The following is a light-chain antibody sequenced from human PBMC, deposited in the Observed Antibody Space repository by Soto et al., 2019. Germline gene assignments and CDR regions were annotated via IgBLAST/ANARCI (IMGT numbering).Light chain of an antibody. CDR3: EQYGHLPRE. CDR2: GIS. J-gene: IGKJ1*01. Sequence: EMVLTQYPGTVSLSAGERATLSCRASQSVSSNYFAWYQQKPGQAPRLLIYGISSRATGIPDRFSGSGSGTDFSLTISRLEPEDFAVNYCEQYGHLPREFRQGTKVDIK. CDR1: QSVSSNY. V-gene: IGKV3-20*01.